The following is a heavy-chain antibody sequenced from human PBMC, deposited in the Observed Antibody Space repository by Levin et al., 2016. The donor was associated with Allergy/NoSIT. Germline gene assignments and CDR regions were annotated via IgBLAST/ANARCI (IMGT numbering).Heavy chain of an antibody. CDR2: INPNSGGT. J-gene: IGHJ4*02. D-gene: IGHD6-25*01. Sequence: ASVKVSCKASGYTFSAYYIHWVRQAPGQRLEWMGWINPNSGGTKFAQKFQGRVTLTRDTSINTVYMELDRLRSDDTAVYYCAKEKAAGLQYYFDYWGQGTLLTVST. CDR3: AKEKAAGLQYYFDY. V-gene: IGHV1-2*02. CDR1: GYTFSAYY.